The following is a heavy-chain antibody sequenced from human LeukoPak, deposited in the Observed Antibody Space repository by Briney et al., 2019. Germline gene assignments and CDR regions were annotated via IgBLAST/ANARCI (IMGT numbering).Heavy chain of an antibody. J-gene: IGHJ6*02. CDR2: MNPNSGNT. V-gene: IGHV1-8*01. CDR1: GYTFTSYD. D-gene: IGHD6-19*01. CDR3: ARERIAVAGTTYYYYYSMDV. Sequence: ASVKVSCKASGYTFTSYDINWVRQATGQGLEWMGWMNPNSGNTGYAQKFQGWVTMTRDTSISTAYMELSRLRSDDTAVYYCARERIAVAGTTYYYYYSMDVWGQGTTVTVSS.